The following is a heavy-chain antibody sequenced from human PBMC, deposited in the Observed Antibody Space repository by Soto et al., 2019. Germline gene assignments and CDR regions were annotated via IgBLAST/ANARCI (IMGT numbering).Heavy chain of an antibody. CDR2: ISHSGST. D-gene: IGHD3-22*01. V-gene: IGHV4-4*02. Sequence: QVQLQESGPGLEKPSGTLSLTCAVSGGSISSRDWWSWVRQPPGKGLEWIGEISHSGSTNYSPSLRGGVAISVVKSKNQFSLNLSSVTAANTPVDYCARAYDRSGSPARYFDLWGQGTLVTVSS. J-gene: IGHJ4*02. CDR1: GGSISSRDW. CDR3: ARAYDRSGSPARYFDL.